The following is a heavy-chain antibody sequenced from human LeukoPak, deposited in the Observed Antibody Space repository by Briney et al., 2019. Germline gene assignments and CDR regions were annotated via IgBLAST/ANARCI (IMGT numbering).Heavy chain of an antibody. CDR3: AKGGALWIQLRFEY. D-gene: IGHD5-18*01. Sequence: SVKVSCKASGGTFSSYAISWVRQAPGQGLEWMGGIIPIFGTANYAQKFQGRVTITADESTSTAYMELSSLRSEDTAVYYCAKGGALWIQLRFEYWGQGTLVTVSS. CDR1: GGTFSSYA. CDR2: IIPIFGTA. V-gene: IGHV1-69*13. J-gene: IGHJ4*02.